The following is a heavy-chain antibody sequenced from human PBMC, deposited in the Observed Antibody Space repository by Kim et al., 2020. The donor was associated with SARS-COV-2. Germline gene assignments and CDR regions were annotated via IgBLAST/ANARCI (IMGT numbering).Heavy chain of an antibody. D-gene: IGHD3-10*01. Sequence: GGSLRLSCTASGFTFGDYAMSWFRQAPGKGLEWVGFIRSKAYGGTTEYAASVKGRFTISRDDSKSIAYLQMNSLKTEDTAVYYCTRAAAMVRGVIPRWHAFDIWGQGTMVTVSS. V-gene: IGHV3-49*03. CDR1: GFTFGDYA. CDR2: IRSKAYGGTT. CDR3: TRAAAMVRGVIPRWHAFDI. J-gene: IGHJ3*02.